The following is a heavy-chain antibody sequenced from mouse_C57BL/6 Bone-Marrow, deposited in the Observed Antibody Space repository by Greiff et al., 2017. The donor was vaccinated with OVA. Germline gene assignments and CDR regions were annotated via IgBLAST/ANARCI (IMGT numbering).Heavy chain of an antibody. CDR2: IDPANGNT. J-gene: IGHJ4*01. Sequence: VQLQQSVAELVRPGASVKLSCTASGFNIKNTYMHWVKQRPEQGLEWIGRIDPANGNTKYASKFQGKATITADTSSNTAYLQISSLASEDAAIYYCARFSYCNAYAMDYWGKGTSVTVSS. V-gene: IGHV14-3*01. CDR1: GFNIKNTY. D-gene: IGHD2-1*01. CDR3: ARFSYCNAYAMDY.